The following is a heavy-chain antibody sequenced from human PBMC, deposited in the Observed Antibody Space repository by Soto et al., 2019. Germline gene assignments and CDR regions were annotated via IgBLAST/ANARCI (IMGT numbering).Heavy chain of an antibody. J-gene: IGHJ3*02. D-gene: IGHD3-3*01. Sequence: SETLSLTCTVSGGSISGYYLSWIRQPPGKGLEWIGHIYIFPRGSTNYNPSLESRVTISEDTAQNEFSLKLTSVTAADTAVYYCARDRIGWAFDIWGRGTLVTVSS. CDR2: IYIFPRGST. CDR3: ARDRIGWAFDI. CDR1: GGSISGYY. V-gene: IGHV4-59*01.